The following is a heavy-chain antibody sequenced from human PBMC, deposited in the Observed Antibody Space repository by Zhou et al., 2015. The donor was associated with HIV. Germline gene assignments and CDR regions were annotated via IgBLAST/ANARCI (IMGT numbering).Heavy chain of an antibody. V-gene: IGHV1-69*01. Sequence: QVQLVQSGAEVKKPGSSVKVSCKASGGTFSSYAISWVRQAPGQGLEWMGGIIPIFGTANYAQKFQGRVTITADESTSTAYMELSSLRSEDTAVYYCAREAPYYDFWSGYYRHDAFDIWGQGTMVTVSS. CDR2: IIPIFGTA. CDR3: AREAPYYDFWSGYYRHDAFDI. D-gene: IGHD3-3*01. CDR1: GGTFSSYA. J-gene: IGHJ3*02.